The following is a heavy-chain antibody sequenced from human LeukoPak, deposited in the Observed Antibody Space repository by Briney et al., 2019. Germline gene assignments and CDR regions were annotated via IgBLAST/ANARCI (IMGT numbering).Heavy chain of an antibody. CDR2: INAYNHNT. D-gene: IGHD1-7*01. V-gene: IGHV1-18*01. CDR1: GYTFTSYG. CDR3: AKEGKTRKWNYYQAKEVY. J-gene: IGHJ4*02. Sequence: ASVKLSCNASGYTFTSYGITWVRQAPGQGLEWMGWINAYNHNTNYAQKLQGRVTMTTDTSTSTAYMELRSLRSDDTAVYYCAKEGKTRKWNYYQAKEVYWGQGTLVTVSS.